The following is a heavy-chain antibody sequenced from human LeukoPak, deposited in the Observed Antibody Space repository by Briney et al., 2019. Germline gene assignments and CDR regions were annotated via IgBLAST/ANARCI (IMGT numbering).Heavy chain of an antibody. CDR3: ARESDSSGWYLFDY. CDR1: GFTFSSYG. D-gene: IGHD6-19*01. CDR2: ISCDGSNK. J-gene: IGHJ4*02. V-gene: IGHV3-30*03. Sequence: GGSLRLSCAASGFTFSSYGMHWVRQAPGKGLEWVAVISCDGSNKYYADSVKGRFTISRDNAKNSLYLQMNSLRAEDTAVYYCARESDSSGWYLFDYWGQGTLVTVSS.